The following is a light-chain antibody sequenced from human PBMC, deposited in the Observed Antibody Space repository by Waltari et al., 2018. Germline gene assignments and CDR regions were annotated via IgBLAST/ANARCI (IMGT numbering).Light chain of an antibody. CDR3: ETWDSNTWV. CDR1: SGHSSYI. J-gene: IGLJ3*02. CDR2: LEGSGSY. Sequence: QPVLTQSSSASASLGSLVELTCTLSSGHSSYIIAWHQQQPGKAPRYLMKLEGSGSYNKGSGVPDRFSGSSSGADRYLTISNLQSEDEADYYCETWDSNTWVFGGGTKLTVL. V-gene: IGLV4-60*03.